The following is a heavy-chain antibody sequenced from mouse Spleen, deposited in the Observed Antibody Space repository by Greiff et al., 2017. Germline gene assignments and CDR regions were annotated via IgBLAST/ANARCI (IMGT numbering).Heavy chain of an antibody. CDR3: AREGYYYGSSYDY. Sequence: KLVESEGGLVQPGSSMKLSCTASGFTFSDYYMAWVRQVPEKGLEWVANINYDGSSTYYLDSLKSRFIISRDNAKNILYLQMSSLKSEDTATYYCAREGYYYGSSYDYWGQGTTLTVSS. CDR2: INYDGSST. D-gene: IGHD1-1*01. CDR1: GFTFSDYY. J-gene: IGHJ2*01. V-gene: IGHV5-16*01.